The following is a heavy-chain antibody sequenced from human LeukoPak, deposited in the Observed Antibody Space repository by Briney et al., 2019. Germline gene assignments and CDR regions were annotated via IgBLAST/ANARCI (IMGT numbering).Heavy chain of an antibody. CDR2: MNPNSGNT. CDR3: ARADSSSWYGGFDP. Sequence: ASVKVSCKASGYTFTSYDINWVRQATGQGLEWMGWMNPNSGNTGYAQKFQGRVTMTRNTSISTAYMELSSLRSEDTAVYYCARADSSSWYGGFDPWGQGTLVTVSS. CDR1: GYTFTSYD. V-gene: IGHV1-8*01. D-gene: IGHD6-13*01. J-gene: IGHJ5*02.